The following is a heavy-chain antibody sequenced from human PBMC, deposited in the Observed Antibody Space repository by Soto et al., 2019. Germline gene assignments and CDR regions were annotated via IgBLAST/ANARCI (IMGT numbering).Heavy chain of an antibody. V-gene: IGHV3-23*01. J-gene: IGHJ5*02. CDR1: GFIFSSYA. Sequence: PGGSLRLSCSASGFIFSSYAMSWVRQAPGKGLGWVSAMSGGGRSIYYADSVKGRFTISRDNSKATLYLQMNSLRAEDTAVYYVAKALGGITRTRGGVWFGPWGQGTLVTISS. CDR2: MSGGGRSI. D-gene: IGHD1-7*01. CDR3: AKALGGITRTRGGVWFGP.